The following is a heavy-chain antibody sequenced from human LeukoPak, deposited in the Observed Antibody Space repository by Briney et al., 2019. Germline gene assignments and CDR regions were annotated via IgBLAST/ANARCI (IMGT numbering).Heavy chain of an antibody. Sequence: QPGRSLRLSCAASGFTFSSYAMHWVRQAPGKGLEWVAVISHDGSNKYYADSVKGRFTISRDNSKNTLYLQMNSLRAEDTAVYYCARDNAPLNTAMVTLGYWGQGTLVTVSS. V-gene: IGHV3-30-3*01. D-gene: IGHD5-18*01. CDR3: ARDNAPLNTAMVTLGY. J-gene: IGHJ4*02. CDR2: ISHDGSNK. CDR1: GFTFSSYA.